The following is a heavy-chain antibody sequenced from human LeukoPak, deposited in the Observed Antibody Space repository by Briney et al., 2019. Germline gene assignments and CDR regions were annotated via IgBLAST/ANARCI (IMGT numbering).Heavy chain of an antibody. CDR1: GYTLTELS. CDR3: VTHFDSSGPDAFDI. V-gene: IGHV1-24*01. D-gene: IGHD3-22*01. Sequence: ASVKVSCKVSGYTLTELSMHWVRQAPGKGLEWMGGVDPEDGETIYAQKFQGRVTMTDDPSTDTAYMELSSLRSEDMAVYYCVTHFDSSGPDAFDIWGQGTMVTVSS. CDR2: VDPEDGET. J-gene: IGHJ3*02.